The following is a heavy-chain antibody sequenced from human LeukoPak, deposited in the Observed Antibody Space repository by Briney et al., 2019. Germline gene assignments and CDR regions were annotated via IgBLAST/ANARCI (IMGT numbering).Heavy chain of an antibody. CDR1: GFTFSSYA. CDR2: ISYDGSNK. Sequence: TGRSLRLSCAASGFTFSSYAMHWVRQAPGKGLEWVAVISYDGSNKYYADSVKGRFTISRDNSKNTLYLQMNSLRAEDTAVYYCAREIQVEVTMRYYYGMDVWGQGTTVTVSS. V-gene: IGHV3-30*04. J-gene: IGHJ6*02. CDR3: AREIQVEVTMRYYYGMDV. D-gene: IGHD2-21*02.